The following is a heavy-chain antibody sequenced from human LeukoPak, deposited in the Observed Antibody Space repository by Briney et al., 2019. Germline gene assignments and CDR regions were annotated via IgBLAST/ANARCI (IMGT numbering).Heavy chain of an antibody. V-gene: IGHV4-59*01. CDR1: AVSISTFY. D-gene: IGHD3-22*01. J-gene: IGHJ4*01. Sequence: SETLSLTSTVSAVSISTFYSGCISQPQGKGIESIGYIYHTGSTYYNRSLESRVTMSVDTSKNQFSLRLRSVTAADTARYYCARDSSGYYFLPFDYWGRGTLVTVSS. CDR2: IYHTGST. CDR3: ARDSSGYYFLPFDY.